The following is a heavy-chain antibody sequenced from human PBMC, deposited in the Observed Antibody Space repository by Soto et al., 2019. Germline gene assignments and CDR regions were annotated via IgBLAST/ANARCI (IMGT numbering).Heavy chain of an antibody. CDR3: ARSREQWLVDAFDI. Sequence: LSLTCTVSGGSISSYYWSWIRQPPGRGLEWIGEINPTGSPKYNPSLMSRVTISVDTSKNQFSMKLSSVTAADTAVFYCARSREQWLVDAFDIWGQGTMVTVSS. V-gene: IGHV4-34*01. J-gene: IGHJ3*02. CDR2: INPTGSP. D-gene: IGHD6-19*01. CDR1: GGSISSYY.